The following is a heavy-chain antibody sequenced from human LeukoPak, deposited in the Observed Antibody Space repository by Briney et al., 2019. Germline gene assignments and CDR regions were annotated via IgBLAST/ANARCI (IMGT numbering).Heavy chain of an antibody. CDR3: ARVGQGLDY. CDR1: GFTFSTYW. Sequence: GGSLRLSCAASGFTFSTYWMHWVRQTPGRGLVWVSRINSDGSTVNYADSVKGRFTISRDNAKNTLYLQMNSLRAEDTAMYYCARVGQGLDYWGQGTLVTASS. J-gene: IGHJ4*02. V-gene: IGHV3-74*01. CDR2: INSDGSTV.